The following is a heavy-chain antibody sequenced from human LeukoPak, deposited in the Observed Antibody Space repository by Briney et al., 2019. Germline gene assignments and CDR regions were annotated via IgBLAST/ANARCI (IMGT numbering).Heavy chain of an antibody. J-gene: IGHJ6*02. V-gene: IGHV1-69*13. CDR2: IIPIFGTA. Sequence: GASVKVSCKASGGTFSSYAISWARQAPGQGLEWMGGIIPIFGTANYAQKFQGRVTITADESTSTAYMELSSLRSEDTAVYYCGVLYYYYGMDVWGQGTTVTVSS. CDR3: GVLYYYYGMDV. CDR1: GGTFSSYA. D-gene: IGHD3-10*01.